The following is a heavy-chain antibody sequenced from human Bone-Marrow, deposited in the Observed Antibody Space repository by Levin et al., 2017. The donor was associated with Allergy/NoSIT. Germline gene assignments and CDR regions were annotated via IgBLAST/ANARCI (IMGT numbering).Heavy chain of an antibody. CDR1: GFTFGDYA. D-gene: IGHD6-19*01. V-gene: IGHV3-49*03. Sequence: GGSLRLSCTASGFTFGDYAMSWFRQAPGKGLEWVGFIRSKAYGGTTEYAASVKGRFTISRDDSKSIAYLQMNSLKTEDTAVYYCTRPPYSSGWFGEVSYFDYWGQGTLVTVSS. CDR3: TRPPYSSGWFGEVSYFDY. CDR2: IRSKAYGGTT. J-gene: IGHJ4*02.